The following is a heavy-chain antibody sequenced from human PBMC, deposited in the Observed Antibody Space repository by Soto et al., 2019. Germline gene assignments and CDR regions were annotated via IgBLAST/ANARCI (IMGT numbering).Heavy chain of an antibody. J-gene: IGHJ4*02. D-gene: IGHD6-6*01. CDR1: GFTFSSYS. Sequence: EVQLVESGGGLVKPGGSLRLSCAASGFTFSSYSMNWVRQAPGKGLEWVSSISSSSKFIYYADSMKGRFTVSRDNAKNSLYLQMDSLRAEDTAVYYWARWGASSAYWGQGTLVTVSS. CDR2: ISSSSKFI. V-gene: IGHV3-21*01. CDR3: ARWGASSAY.